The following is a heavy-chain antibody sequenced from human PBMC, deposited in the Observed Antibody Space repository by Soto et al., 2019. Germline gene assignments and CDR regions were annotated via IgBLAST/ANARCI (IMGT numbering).Heavy chain of an antibody. Sequence: QVQLVQSGAEVKKPGASVKVSCKVSGYTLTELSMHWVRQAPGKGLEWMGGFDPEDGETIYAQKFQGRVTMTEDTSTDTAYMELSSLRSEDTAVYYCATDSPYSSSANPYFDYWDQGTLVTVSS. V-gene: IGHV1-24*01. CDR1: GYTLTELS. J-gene: IGHJ4*02. CDR2: FDPEDGET. D-gene: IGHD6-6*01. CDR3: ATDSPYSSSANPYFDY.